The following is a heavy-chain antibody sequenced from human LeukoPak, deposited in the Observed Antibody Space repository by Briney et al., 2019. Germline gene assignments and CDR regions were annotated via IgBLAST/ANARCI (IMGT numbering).Heavy chain of an antibody. J-gene: IGHJ1*01. Sequence: GGSLRLSCAASGFTFSSYAVSWVRQAPGKGLEWVSSISGSGGSTYYADSVKGRFTISRDNSKNTLFLQMNSLRAEDTAVYYCAKDGCSSTSCYFQHWGQGTLVTVSS. CDR3: AKDGCSSTSCYFQH. V-gene: IGHV3-23*01. CDR1: GFTFSSYA. CDR2: ISGSGGST. D-gene: IGHD2-2*01.